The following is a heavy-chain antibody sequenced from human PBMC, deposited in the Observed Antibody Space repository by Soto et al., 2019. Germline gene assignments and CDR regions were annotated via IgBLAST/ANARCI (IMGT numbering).Heavy chain of an antibody. CDR1: GFTFSSYS. J-gene: IGHJ4*02. D-gene: IGHD6-19*01. Sequence: EVQLVESGGGLVRPGGSLRLSCAASGFTFSSYSMNWVRQAPGKGLEWVSYISTSSLTINYADSVKGRFTISRDNANNSLYLQMYSLRGEDTAVYYCAREPPPYTSGRSPFDYWGQGTLVTVSS. CDR2: ISTSSLTI. V-gene: IGHV3-48*01. CDR3: AREPPPYTSGRSPFDY.